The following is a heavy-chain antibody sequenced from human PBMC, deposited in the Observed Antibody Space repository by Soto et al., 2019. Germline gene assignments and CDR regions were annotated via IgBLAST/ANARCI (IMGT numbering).Heavy chain of an antibody. CDR2: ISYDGSNK. J-gene: IGHJ4*02. V-gene: IGHV3-30-3*01. CDR3: ARVHYDFWSGYYKWEYYFDC. CDR1: GFTFSSYA. D-gene: IGHD3-3*01. Sequence: GGSLRLSCAASGFTFSSYAMHWVRQAPGKGLEWVAVISYDGSNKYYADSVKGRFTISRDNSKNTLYRQMNSLRAEDTAVYYCARVHYDFWSGYYKWEYYFDCWGQGTLVTVSS.